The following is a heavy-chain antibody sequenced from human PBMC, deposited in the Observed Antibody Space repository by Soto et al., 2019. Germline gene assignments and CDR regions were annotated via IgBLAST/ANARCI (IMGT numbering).Heavy chain of an antibody. CDR1: GDSISSSSFY. Sequence: SETLSLTCTVSGDSISSSSFYWGWIRQPPGKGLECIGDIYYSGNTYYNPSLRSRATISIDTSKNQLSLHLRSVTAADTAVYYCARDKCAFFVSSYCSFGPWGQGTVVTVSS. CDR3: ARDKCAFFVSSYCSFGP. CDR2: IYYSGNT. V-gene: IGHV4-39*02. D-gene: IGHD3-3*02. J-gene: IGHJ5*02.